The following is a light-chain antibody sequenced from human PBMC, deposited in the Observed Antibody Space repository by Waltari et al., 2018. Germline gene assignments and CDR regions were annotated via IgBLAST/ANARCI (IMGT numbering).Light chain of an antibody. Sequence: DVVMTQSPLSLPVTLGQPASISCRSSQSLVYSDGNTYLNWFQQRPGQSPRRLIYKVSNRDSGVPDRFGGSGSGTDFTLEISRVGAEDVAVYYCMQGSHWPYTFGQGTKLEIK. V-gene: IGKV2-30*01. J-gene: IGKJ2*01. CDR2: KVS. CDR3: MQGSHWPYT. CDR1: QSLVYSDGNTY.